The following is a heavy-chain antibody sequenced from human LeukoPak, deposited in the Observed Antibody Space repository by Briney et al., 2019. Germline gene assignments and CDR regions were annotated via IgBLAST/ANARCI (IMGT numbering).Heavy chain of an antibody. CDR1: GGTFSSYA. CDR3: ARSTERSGYYYDSSGYSPSGY. Sequence: ASVKVSCKASGGTFSSYAISWVRQAPGQGLEWMGGIIPIFGTANYAQKFQGRVTVTADESTSTAYMELSRLRSEDTAVYYCARSTERSGYYYDSSGYSPSGYWGQGTLVTVSS. CDR2: IIPIFGTA. J-gene: IGHJ4*02. D-gene: IGHD3-22*01. V-gene: IGHV1-69*13.